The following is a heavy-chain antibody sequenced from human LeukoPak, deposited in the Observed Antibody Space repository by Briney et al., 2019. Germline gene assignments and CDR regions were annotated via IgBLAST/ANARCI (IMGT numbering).Heavy chain of an antibody. CDR2: IYPGDSDT. V-gene: IGHV5-51*01. CDR1: GYSFTSYW. CDR3: ASRSNSGYEFFDY. Sequence: GESLKISCKGSGYSFTSYWIGWVRQMPGKGLEWMGIIYPGDSDTRYSPSFQGPVTISADKSISTAYLQWSSLKASDTAMYYCASRSNSGYEFFDYWGQGTLVTVSS. J-gene: IGHJ4*02. D-gene: IGHD5-12*01.